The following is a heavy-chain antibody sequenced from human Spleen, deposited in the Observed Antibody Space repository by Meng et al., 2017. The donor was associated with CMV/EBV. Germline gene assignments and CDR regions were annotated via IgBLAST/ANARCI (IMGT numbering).Heavy chain of an antibody. CDR2: ISYDGNIQ. V-gene: IGHV3-30-3*01. Sequence: ASAFTFTDFARHWVRHTPGKGLEWVAVISYDGNIQYYADSVKGRFTISRDNSKNTLYLQMNSLRPEDTAVYYCAREKDTTAATLDLWGQGAPVTVSS. CDR3: AREKDTTAATLDL. CDR1: AFTFTDFA. J-gene: IGHJ5*02. D-gene: IGHD2/OR15-2a*01.